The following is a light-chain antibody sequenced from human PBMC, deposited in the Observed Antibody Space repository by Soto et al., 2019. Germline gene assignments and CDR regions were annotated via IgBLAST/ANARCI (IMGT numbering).Light chain of an antibody. CDR3: QQYNTLWT. CDR2: KTS. CDR1: QTINSW. Sequence: DIQMTQSPSTLSASVGDRVTITCRASQTINSWLAWYQQKPGKAPKLLIYKTSSLESGVPSRFSGSGSGTEFTLTISSLQPDDFATYYSQQYNTLWTFGQGTKVDIK. V-gene: IGKV1-5*03. J-gene: IGKJ1*01.